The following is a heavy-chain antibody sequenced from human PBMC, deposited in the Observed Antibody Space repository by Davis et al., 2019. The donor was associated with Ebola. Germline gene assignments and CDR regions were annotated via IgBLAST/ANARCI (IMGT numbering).Heavy chain of an antibody. CDR2: ISSSSSTI. J-gene: IGHJ4*02. CDR3: ARGELGGDY. Sequence: PGGSLRLSCAASGFTFRSYWMSWVRQAPGKGLEWFSYISSSSSTINYADSVKGRFTISRDNAKNSLYLQMNSLRDEDTAVYYCARGELGGDYYGQGTLVTVSS. V-gene: IGHV3-48*02. D-gene: IGHD1-7*01. CDR1: GFTFRSYW.